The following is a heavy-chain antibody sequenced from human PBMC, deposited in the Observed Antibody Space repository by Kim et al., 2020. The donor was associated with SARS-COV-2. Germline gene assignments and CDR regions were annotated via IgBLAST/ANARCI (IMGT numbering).Heavy chain of an antibody. J-gene: IGHJ6*02. CDR2: ISAYNGNT. CDR3: ARVRITMVRGVIYGMDV. Sequence: ASVKVSCKASGYTFTSYGISWVRQAPGQGLEWMGWISAYNGNTNYAQKLQGRVTMTTDTSTSTAYMELRSLRSDDTAVYYCARVRITMVRGVIYGMDVWGQGTTVTVSS. CDR1: GYTFTSYG. V-gene: IGHV1-18*01. D-gene: IGHD3-10*01.